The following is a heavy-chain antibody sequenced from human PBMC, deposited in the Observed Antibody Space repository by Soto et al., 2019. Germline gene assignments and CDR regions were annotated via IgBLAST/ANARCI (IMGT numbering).Heavy chain of an antibody. J-gene: IGHJ4*02. CDR3: ARDREDCSGGSCYLFDY. Sequence: GGSLRLSCAASGFTFSSYAMHWVRQAPGKGLEWVAVISYDGSNKYYADSVKGRFTISRDNSKNTLYLQMNSLRAEDTAVYYCARDREDCSGGSCYLFDYWGQGTLVTVSS. CDR1: GFTFSSYA. D-gene: IGHD2-15*01. CDR2: ISYDGSNK. V-gene: IGHV3-30-3*01.